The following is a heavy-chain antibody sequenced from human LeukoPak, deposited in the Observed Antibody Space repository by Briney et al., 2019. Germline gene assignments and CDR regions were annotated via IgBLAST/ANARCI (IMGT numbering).Heavy chain of an antibody. D-gene: IGHD3-22*01. Sequence: SETLSLTCTVSGGSISGSSSYWSWIRQPAGKGLEWIGRIYTSGSTNYNPSLKSRVTMSVDTSKNQFSLKLSSVTAADTAVYYCARGGPHYYDSSGYDIWGQGTLVTVSS. CDR2: IYTSGST. CDR3: ARGGPHYYDSSGYDI. V-gene: IGHV4-61*02. CDR1: GGSISGSSSY. J-gene: IGHJ4*02.